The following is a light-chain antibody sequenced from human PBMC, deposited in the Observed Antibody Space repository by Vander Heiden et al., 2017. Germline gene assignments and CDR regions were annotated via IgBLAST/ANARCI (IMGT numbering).Light chain of an antibody. CDR1: SSDVGSYNL. V-gene: IGLV2-23*01. CDR2: EGS. Sequence: SALTHPAAGAGSPGRPIPLPCTGTSSDVGSYNLVSWYQQHPGKAPKLMIYEGSKRPSGVSNRFSGSKSGNTASLTISGLQAEDEADYYCCSYAGSSTLVFGGGTKLTGL. CDR3: CSYAGSSTLV. J-gene: IGLJ2*01.